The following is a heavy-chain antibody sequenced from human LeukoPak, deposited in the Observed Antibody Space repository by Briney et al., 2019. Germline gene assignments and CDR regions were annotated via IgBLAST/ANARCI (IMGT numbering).Heavy chain of an antibody. Sequence: SETLSLTCTVSGDSVSSYYWTWIRQPAGKGLEWIGRIYSSGTTHYNPSLKSRVTMSVDTSKNQFTLKLSSVTAADTAVYYCAREGSSRPFDYWGQGTLVTVSS. CDR2: IYSSGTT. V-gene: IGHV4-4*07. J-gene: IGHJ4*02. D-gene: IGHD1-26*01. CDR3: AREGSSRPFDY. CDR1: GDSVSSYY.